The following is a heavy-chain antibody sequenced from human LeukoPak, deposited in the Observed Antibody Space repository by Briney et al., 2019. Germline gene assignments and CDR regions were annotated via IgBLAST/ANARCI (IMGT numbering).Heavy chain of an antibody. CDR2: IKQDGSAK. CDR3: AEDSGYGGALDI. Sequence: GGSLRLSCAASGFTFTTYWMHWVRQVPGKGLEWVANIKQDGSAKYYVDSVKGRFTISRDNAKNSLYLQMNSLTVEDTAVYYCAEDSGYGGALDIWGQGTMVTVSS. D-gene: IGHD5-12*01. J-gene: IGHJ3*02. V-gene: IGHV3-7*01. CDR1: GFTFTTYW.